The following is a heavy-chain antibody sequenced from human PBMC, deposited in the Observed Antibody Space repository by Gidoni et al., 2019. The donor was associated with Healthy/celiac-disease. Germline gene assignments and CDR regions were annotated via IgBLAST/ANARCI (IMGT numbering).Heavy chain of an antibody. CDR3: ARDWPPNPYTTWFDP. CDR2: ISSISSTI. Sequence: EGQLVESGGGLVQPGGCLRLSCDAFGFTFSSHSMNWVRQAPGEGLEWVSYISSISSTIYYAGSVKCRFTISRDNAKSSLYLQMNSLRDEDTAVYYCARDWPPNPYTTWFDPWGQGTLVTVSS. CDR1: GFTFSSHS. J-gene: IGHJ5*02. D-gene: IGHD3-16*01. V-gene: IGHV3-48*02.